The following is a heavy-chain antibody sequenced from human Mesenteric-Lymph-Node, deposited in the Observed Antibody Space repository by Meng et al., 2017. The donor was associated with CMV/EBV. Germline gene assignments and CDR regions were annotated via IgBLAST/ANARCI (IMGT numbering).Heavy chain of an antibody. CDR2: INHDGSNT. V-gene: IGHV3-74*01. D-gene: IGHD5-12*01. J-gene: IGHJ5*02. CDR1: GFAFSAYW. Sequence: GESLKISCAASGFAFSAYWMHWARQAPGKGLVWVSRINHDGSNTIYADSVKGRFTISRDNAKNTLYLQMNTLRAEDTAVYYCASPSSIVATTRSPWGQGTLVTVSS. CDR3: ASPSSIVATTRSP.